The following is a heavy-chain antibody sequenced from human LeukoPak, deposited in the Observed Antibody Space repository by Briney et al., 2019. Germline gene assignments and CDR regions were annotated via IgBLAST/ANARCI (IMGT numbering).Heavy chain of an antibody. CDR3: ARGDSYYDFWSGYYY. CDR2: INPNGGGT. Sequence: ASVKVSCKASGYTFTGYYMHWVRQAPGQGLEWMGRINPNGGGTNYAQKFQGRVTMTRDTSISTAYMELSRLRSDDTAVYYYARGDSYYDFWSGYYYWGQGTLVTVSS. J-gene: IGHJ4*02. D-gene: IGHD3-3*01. V-gene: IGHV1-2*06. CDR1: GYTFTGYY.